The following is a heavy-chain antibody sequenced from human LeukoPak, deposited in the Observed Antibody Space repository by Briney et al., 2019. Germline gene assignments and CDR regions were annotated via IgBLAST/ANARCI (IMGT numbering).Heavy chain of an antibody. D-gene: IGHD1-26*01. V-gene: IGHV4-38-2*02. CDR2: IYHSGTT. CDR1: GYSISSNYY. J-gene: IGHJ3*02. Sequence: SETLSLTCTVSGYSISSNYYWGWIRQPPGKGLEWSGNIYHSGTTYYNPSLKSRVTISVDTSKNQLSLKLSSVTAADTAVYYCARAARRIVGASVRGAFDIWGQGTMVTVSS. CDR3: ARAARRIVGASVRGAFDI.